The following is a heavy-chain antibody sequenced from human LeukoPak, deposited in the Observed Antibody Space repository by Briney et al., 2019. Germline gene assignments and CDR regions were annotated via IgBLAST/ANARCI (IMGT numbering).Heavy chain of an antibody. CDR2: INPFSGVT. V-gene: IGHV1-2*02. CDR3: TREGHSTSSFDY. J-gene: IGHJ4*02. D-gene: IGHD6-6*01. Sequence: ASVNVSCKASGYTFTGYYIHWVRRAPGQGLEWMGWINPFSGVTKYARNFQGRVTMTRDSSTSTAYMELSSLRSDDTAVYHCTREGHSTSSFDYWGQGTLVPVSS. CDR1: GYTFTGYY.